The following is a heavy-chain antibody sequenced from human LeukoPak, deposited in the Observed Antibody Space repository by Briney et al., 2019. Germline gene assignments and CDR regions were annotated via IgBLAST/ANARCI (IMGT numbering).Heavy chain of an antibody. CDR2: IYHSGST. J-gene: IGHJ3*01. CDR3: ARAPNSSGQDARAFDV. CDR1: GGSISSGGYY. Sequence: PSQTLSLTCTVSGGSISSGGYYWSWIRQPPGKGLEWIGYIYHSGSTYYNPSLKSRVTISVDRSKNQFSLKLSSVTAADTAVYYCARAPNSSGQDARAFDVWGQGTMVTVSS. V-gene: IGHV4-30-2*01. D-gene: IGHD6-19*01.